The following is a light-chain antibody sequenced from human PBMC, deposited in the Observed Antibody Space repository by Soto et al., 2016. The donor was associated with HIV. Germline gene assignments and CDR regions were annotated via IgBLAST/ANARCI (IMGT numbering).Light chain of an antibody. V-gene: IGKV1-16*01. Sequence: DIKMTQSPSSLSASVGDRVTISCRASQGIGNYLAWFQQKPGKAPKSLISSASNLLSGVPSRFSGSGSGTDFTLTISSLQPEDFATYFCQQYNVYPMTFGGRDQGGNQT. CDR2: SAS. CDR3: QQYNVYPMT. CDR1: QGIGNY. J-gene: IGKJ4*01.